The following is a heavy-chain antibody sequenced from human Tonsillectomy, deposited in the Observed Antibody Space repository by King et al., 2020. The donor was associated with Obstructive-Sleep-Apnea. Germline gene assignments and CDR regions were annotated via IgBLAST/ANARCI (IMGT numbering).Heavy chain of an antibody. V-gene: IGHV3-30*04. CDR1: GFTFSSYA. D-gene: IGHD3-10*01. CDR2: ISYDGIDK. J-gene: IGHJ4*02. CDR3: ARGSVLVREPIGGY. Sequence: HVQLVESGGGVVQPGRSLRLSCAASGFTFSSYAMHWVRQAPGKGLEWVTLISYDGIDKYYADSVKGRFTISRDNSKNTLYLQMNTLRPEDTAMYYCARGSVLVREPIGGYWGQGTLVTVSS.